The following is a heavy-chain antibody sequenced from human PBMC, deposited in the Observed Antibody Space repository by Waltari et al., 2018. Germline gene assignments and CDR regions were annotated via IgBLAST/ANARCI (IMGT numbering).Heavy chain of an antibody. CDR2: MNHNSGNT. D-gene: IGHD6-19*01. Sequence: QAQLVQSGAEVKKPGASVKVSCKASGYTFTIYDINWVRQATGQWLEWMRWMNHNSGNTGYAQKFQCRGTITRNTSISTAYMELSSLRSEDTAVYYCARDKPGYSSGWYHWFDPWGQGTLVTVSS. CDR1: GYTFTIYD. J-gene: IGHJ5*02. V-gene: IGHV1-8*03. CDR3: ARDKPGYSSGWYHWFDP.